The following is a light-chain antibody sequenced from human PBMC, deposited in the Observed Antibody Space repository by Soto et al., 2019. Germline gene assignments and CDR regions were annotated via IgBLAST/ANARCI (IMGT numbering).Light chain of an antibody. CDR3: QQYNICPRIST. CDR2: GAS. Sequence: EIVMTQSPATLSVSPGERATLSCRASQSVSRNLAWYQQKPGQPPRLLIYGASTRATGIPARFSGSGSGTEFTLTISSLRSEDCAVYCCQQYNICPRISTFGQGTKLEIK. V-gene: IGKV3-15*01. CDR1: QSVSRN. J-gene: IGKJ2*01.